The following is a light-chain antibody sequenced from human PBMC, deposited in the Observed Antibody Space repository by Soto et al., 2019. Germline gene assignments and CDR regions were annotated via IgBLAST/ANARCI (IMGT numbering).Light chain of an antibody. J-gene: IGLJ3*02. CDR3: NSFSSSGTGV. Sequence: QSALTQPASVSGFPGQSITISCTGTDSDIGAYNYVSWYQHHPGKAPTLLIHEVTNRPSGVSRRFSGSKSGNTASLTISGLRAEDEADYYCNSFSSSGTGVFGGGTKLTVL. CDR2: EVT. V-gene: IGLV2-14*01. CDR1: DSDIGAYNY.